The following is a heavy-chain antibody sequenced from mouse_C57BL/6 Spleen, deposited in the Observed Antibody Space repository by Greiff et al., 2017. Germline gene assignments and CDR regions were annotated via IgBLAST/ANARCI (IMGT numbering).Heavy chain of an antibody. CDR2: INPYNGGT. V-gene: IGHV1-19*01. CDR3: ARYDYQYYYAMDY. J-gene: IGHJ4*01. D-gene: IGHD2-4*01. CDR1: GYTFTDYY. Sequence: VQLQQSGPVLVKPGASVKMSCKASGYTFTDYYMNWVKQSHGKSLEWIGVINPYNGGTSYNQKFKGKATLTVDKSSSTAYMELNSLTSEDSAVXYCARYDYQYYYAMDYWGQGTSVTVSS.